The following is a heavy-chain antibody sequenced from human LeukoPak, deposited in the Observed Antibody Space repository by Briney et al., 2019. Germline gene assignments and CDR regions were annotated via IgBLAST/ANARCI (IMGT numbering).Heavy chain of an antibody. CDR2: IYYSGST. J-gene: IGHJ4*02. Sequence: SETLSLTCTVSGGSISSSSYYWGWIRQPPGKGLEWIGSIYYSGSTYYNPSLKSRVTISVDTSKNQFSLKLSSVTAADTAVYYCARQDTVTSFDYWGQGTLVTVSS. CDR3: ARQDTVTSFDY. D-gene: IGHD4-17*01. V-gene: IGHV4-39*01. CDR1: GGSISSSSYY.